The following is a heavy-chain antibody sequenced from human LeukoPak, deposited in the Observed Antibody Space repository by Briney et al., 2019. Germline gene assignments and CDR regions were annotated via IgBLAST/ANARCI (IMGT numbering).Heavy chain of an antibody. V-gene: IGHV1-24*01. J-gene: IGHJ4*02. Sequence: GASVKVSCKVSGYTLTELSMHWVRQAPGKGLEWIGGFDPEDGETIYAQKFQGRVTMTEDTSTDTAYMELSSLRSEDTAVYYCATGVVGATPSDFDYWGQGTLVTVSS. D-gene: IGHD1-26*01. CDR3: ATGVVGATPSDFDY. CDR2: FDPEDGET. CDR1: GYTLTELS.